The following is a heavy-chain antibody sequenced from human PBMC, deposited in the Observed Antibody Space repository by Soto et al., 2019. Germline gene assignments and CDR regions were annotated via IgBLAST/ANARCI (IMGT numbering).Heavy chain of an antibody. J-gene: IGHJ5*02. D-gene: IGHD3-9*01. CDR3: ARGIIQNVLRYFDWPDCFDP. V-gene: IGHV1-46*03. Sequence: ASVKVSCKASGYTFTSYYMHWVRQAPGQGLEWMGIINPSGGSTSYAQKFQGRVTMTRDTSTSTVYMELSSLRSEDTAVYYCARGIIQNVLRYFDWPDCFDPWGQGTLVTVSS. CDR2: INPSGGST. CDR1: GYTFTSYY.